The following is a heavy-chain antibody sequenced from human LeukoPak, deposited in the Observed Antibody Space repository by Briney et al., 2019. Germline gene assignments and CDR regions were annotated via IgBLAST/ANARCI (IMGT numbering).Heavy chain of an antibody. CDR2: INAANDNT. CDR1: GYTFSHYS. D-gene: IGHD6-19*01. V-gene: IGHV1-3*01. Sequence: EASVKVSCKASGYTFSHYSMHWVRQAPGQRLEWMGWINAANDNTEYLQKLQGRVTISRDTSASTAYMELSSLKSEDTAVYYCAREVDSGWYGIGPWGQGTLVTVSS. CDR3: AREVDSGWYGIGP. J-gene: IGHJ5*02.